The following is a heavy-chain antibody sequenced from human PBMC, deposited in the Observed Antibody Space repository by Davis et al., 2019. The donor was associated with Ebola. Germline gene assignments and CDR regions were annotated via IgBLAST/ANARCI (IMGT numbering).Heavy chain of an antibody. CDR3: TTDLSRYDSSGYLRVLRYFDY. J-gene: IGHJ4*02. D-gene: IGHD3-22*01. CDR2: IKSKTDGGTT. CDR1: GFTFSNAW. Sequence: PGGSLRLSCAASGFTFSNAWMSWVRQAPGKGLEWVGRIKSKTDGGTTDYAAPVKGRFTISRDDSKNTLYLQMNSLKTEDTAVYYCTTDLSRYDSSGYLRVLRYFDYWGQGTLVTVSS. V-gene: IGHV3-15*01.